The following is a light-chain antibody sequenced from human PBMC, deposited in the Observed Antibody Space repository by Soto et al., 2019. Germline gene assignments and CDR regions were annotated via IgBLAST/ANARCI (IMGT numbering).Light chain of an antibody. CDR3: AAWDDILNGYV. Sequence: QSVLTQPPSASGTPGQRVTISCSGSSSNIESNTVTWYQQLPGTAPKLVIYSNYDRPSGVPDRFSGSTSGTPASLVIRGLQSEDEADYYCAAWDDILNGYVFGDGTKVTVL. J-gene: IGLJ1*01. CDR1: SSNIESNT. CDR2: SNY. V-gene: IGLV1-44*01.